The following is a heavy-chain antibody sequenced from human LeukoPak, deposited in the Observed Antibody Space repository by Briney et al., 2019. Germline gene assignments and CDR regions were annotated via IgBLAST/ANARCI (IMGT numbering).Heavy chain of an antibody. CDR2: TSSDGSNK. Sequence: GGSLRLSCAASGFTFSSYAMHWVRQAPGKGLEWVAITSSDGSNKYYADSVKGRFTISRDNSKNTLYLQMNSLRAEDTAVYYCARSRGYSGYDLARYWGQGTLVTVSS. J-gene: IGHJ4*02. CDR3: ARSRGYSGYDLARY. CDR1: GFTFSSYA. D-gene: IGHD5-12*01. V-gene: IGHV3-30*04.